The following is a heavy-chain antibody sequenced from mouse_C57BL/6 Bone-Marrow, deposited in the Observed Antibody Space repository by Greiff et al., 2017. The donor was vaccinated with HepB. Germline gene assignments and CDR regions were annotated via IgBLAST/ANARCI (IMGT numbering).Heavy chain of an antibody. J-gene: IGHJ4*01. CDR1: GYTFTSYW. D-gene: IGHD2-12*01. Sequence: QVQLQQPGAELVRPGSSVKLSCKASGYTFTSYWMHWVKQRPIQGLEWIGNIDPSDSETHYNQKFKDKATLTVDKSSSTAYMQLSSLTSEDSAVYYCARWGFGFYDGGDYAMDYWGQGTSVTVSS. CDR3: ARWGFGFYDGGDYAMDY. V-gene: IGHV1-52*01. CDR2: IDPSDSET.